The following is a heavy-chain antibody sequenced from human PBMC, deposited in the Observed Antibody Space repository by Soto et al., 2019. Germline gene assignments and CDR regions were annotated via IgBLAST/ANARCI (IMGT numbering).Heavy chain of an antibody. J-gene: IGHJ6*02. CDR1: GASITRSSYY. D-gene: IGHD2-21*02. CDR3: ARPGDAYGLDV. V-gene: IGHV4-39*01. Sequence: QLQLHESGPGLVKPSETLSLTCSVSGASITRSSYYWAWIRQPPGKGLEWIASIHSHSGSSCYDPSLKGRVPISVDTSKNHFSLTLSSVTAADTAVYYCARPGDAYGLDVWGQGTTVTVSS. CDR2: IHSHSGSS.